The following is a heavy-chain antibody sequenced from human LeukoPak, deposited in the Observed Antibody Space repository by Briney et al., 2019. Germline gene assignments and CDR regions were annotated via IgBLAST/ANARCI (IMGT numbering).Heavy chain of an antibody. J-gene: IGHJ4*02. CDR2: IYPGHSDT. Sequence: RNPLQHTRQGYGNSFTSYWIGWVRPTPRKHMARMGNIYPGHSDTRYSPSFQRQVTISADKSISTAYLQWSSLKASDTAMYYCARQVNYYDSSGYYLGPFDYWGQGTLVTVSS. CDR1: GNSFTSYW. V-gene: IGHV5-51*01. D-gene: IGHD3-22*01. CDR3: ARQVNYYDSSGYYLGPFDY.